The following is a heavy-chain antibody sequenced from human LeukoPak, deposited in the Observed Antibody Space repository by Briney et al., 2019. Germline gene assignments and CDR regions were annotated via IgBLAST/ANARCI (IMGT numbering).Heavy chain of an antibody. Sequence: GGSLRLSCAASGFTFSSYGMHWVRQAPGKGLEWAAFIRYDGGNKYYADSVKGRFTISRDKSKNTLYLQMNSLRADDTAVYYCAKDQAAAGYYYYYYGMDVWGQGTTVTVSS. D-gene: IGHD6-13*01. CDR2: IRYDGGNK. CDR1: GFTFSSYG. CDR3: AKDQAAAGYYYYYYGMDV. J-gene: IGHJ6*02. V-gene: IGHV3-30*02.